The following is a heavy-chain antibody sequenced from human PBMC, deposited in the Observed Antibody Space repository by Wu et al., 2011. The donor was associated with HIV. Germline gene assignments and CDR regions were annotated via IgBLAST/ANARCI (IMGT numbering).Heavy chain of an antibody. CDR3: ARDLGGDEDY. Sequence: VQLVQSGAEVKKPGSSVKVSCKASGGTFSTYGISWVRQAPGQGLEWMGGIIPILGTVKYAQKFQGRVTITADKSTSTAYMELSSLRSEDTAIYYCARDLGGDEDYWGQGTLVTASS. V-gene: IGHV1-69*06. CDR1: GGTFSTYG. J-gene: IGHJ4*02. D-gene: IGHD2-21*01. CDR2: IIPILGTV.